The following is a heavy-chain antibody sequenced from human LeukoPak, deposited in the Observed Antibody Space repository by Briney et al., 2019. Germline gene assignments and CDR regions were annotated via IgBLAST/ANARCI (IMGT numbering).Heavy chain of an antibody. V-gene: IGHV3-23*01. D-gene: IGHD5-18*01. CDR2: ISGSGGST. CDR1: GFTFSSYA. Sequence: GGSLRLSCAASGFTFSSYAMSWVRRAPGKGLEWVSAISGSGGSTYYADSVKGRFTISRDNSKNTLYLQMNSLRAEDTAVYYCAKVQEAGYSYGSTDYWGQGTLVTVSS. J-gene: IGHJ4*02. CDR3: AKVQEAGYSYGSTDY.